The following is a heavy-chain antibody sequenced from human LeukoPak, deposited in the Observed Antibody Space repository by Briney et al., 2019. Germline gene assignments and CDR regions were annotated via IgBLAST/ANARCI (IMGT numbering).Heavy chain of an antibody. Sequence: SETLSLTCTVSGGSISSSSYYWGWIRQPPWKGLEWIGSIYYSGSTYYNPSLKSRVTISVDTSKNQFSLKLSSVTAADTAVYYCARDGTIFGVARWFDPWGQGTLVTVSS. J-gene: IGHJ5*02. V-gene: IGHV4-39*07. CDR3: ARDGTIFGVARWFDP. CDR2: IYYSGST. D-gene: IGHD3-3*01. CDR1: GGSISSSSYY.